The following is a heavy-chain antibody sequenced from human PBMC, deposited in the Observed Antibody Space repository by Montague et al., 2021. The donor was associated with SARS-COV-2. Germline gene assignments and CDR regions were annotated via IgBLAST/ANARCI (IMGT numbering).Heavy chain of an antibody. V-gene: IGHV4-39*07. D-gene: IGHD3-10*01. CDR2: ISYSGST. Sequence: SETLSLTSTVSGGSIRSSSHFWGWFRQPPGQRLEWIGTISYSGSTYYXPSLKSRVIISADTSKNQFSLNLRSVTAADTAVYFCGLGRGFAVGNHYYYSYGLDVWGQGTTVTVSS. CDR1: GGSIRSSSHF. J-gene: IGHJ6*02. CDR3: GLGRGFAVGNHYYYSYGLDV.